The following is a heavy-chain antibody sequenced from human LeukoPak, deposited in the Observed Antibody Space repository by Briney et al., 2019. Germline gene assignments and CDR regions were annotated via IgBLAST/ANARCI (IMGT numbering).Heavy chain of an antibody. CDR3: ARGATGTTFDY. Sequence: GGSLILSCAASGFNFDDYGLSWVRQAPGKGLEWVSGINWNGGRTGYADSVKGRFTISRDNAKNSLYLQMNSLRAEDTALYYCARGATGTTFDYWGQGTLVTVSS. CDR2: INWNGGRT. J-gene: IGHJ4*02. V-gene: IGHV3-20*04. CDR1: GFNFDDYG. D-gene: IGHD1-1*01.